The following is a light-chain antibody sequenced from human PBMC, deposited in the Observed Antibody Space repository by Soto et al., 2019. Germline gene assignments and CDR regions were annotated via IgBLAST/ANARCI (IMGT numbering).Light chain of an antibody. J-gene: IGKJ1*01. V-gene: IGKV1-5*01. CDR3: HQYNSYRT. CDR1: QSISSW. CDR2: DAS. Sequence: EIQMTQYTSSLSASVGDRVTITCRASQSISSWLAWYQQKPWKAPKLLIYDASSLESGVPSRFSGSGSGTEFTLTICSLQPDDFATYYCHQYNSYRTFGQGTKVDIK.